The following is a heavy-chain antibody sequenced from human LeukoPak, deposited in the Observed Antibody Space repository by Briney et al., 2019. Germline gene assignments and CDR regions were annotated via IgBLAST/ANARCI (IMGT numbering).Heavy chain of an antibody. V-gene: IGHV1-46*01. D-gene: IGHD3-22*01. J-gene: IGHJ4*02. Sequence: ASVKVSCKASGYTFTSYYMHWVRQAPGHGLEWWGIINPSGGSTSYAQKFQGRVTMTRDMSTSTVHMELSSLRSEDTAVYYCARARDYYDSSGYPYYFDYWGQGTLVTVSS. CDR2: INPSGGST. CDR1: GYTFTSYY. CDR3: ARARDYYDSSGYPYYFDY.